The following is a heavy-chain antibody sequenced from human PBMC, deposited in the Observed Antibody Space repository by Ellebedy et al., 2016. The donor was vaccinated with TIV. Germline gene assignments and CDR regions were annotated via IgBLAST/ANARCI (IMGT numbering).Heavy chain of an antibody. D-gene: IGHD3-10*01. CDR1: GFRFDDHG. V-gene: IGHV3-20*04. Sequence: GESLKISCKASGFRFDDHGMSWVRQVPGKGLEWVSSTDWHGGLTSYADSVKGRFTISRDNAKNSLFLQMNSLRVEDTAFYYCAKISGSYYTGWLDPWGQGTLVTVSS. J-gene: IGHJ5*02. CDR2: TDWHGGLT. CDR3: AKISGSYYTGWLDP.